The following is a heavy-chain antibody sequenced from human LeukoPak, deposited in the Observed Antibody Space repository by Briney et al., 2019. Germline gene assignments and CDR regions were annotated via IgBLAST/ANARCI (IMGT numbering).Heavy chain of an antibody. CDR1: GFTFSSYA. D-gene: IGHD1-1*01. V-gene: IGHV3-23*01. J-gene: IGHJ6*03. CDR2: LYGSGETT. CDR3: AKMAGMTRQVYYMDV. Sequence: GGSLRLSCAASGFTFSSYAMHWVRQAPGKGLEWVSALYGSGETTYYADSVKGRFTVSRDNSKNTLYLQMDGLRAEDTAVYYCAKMAGMTRQVYYMDVWGKGATVTVSS.